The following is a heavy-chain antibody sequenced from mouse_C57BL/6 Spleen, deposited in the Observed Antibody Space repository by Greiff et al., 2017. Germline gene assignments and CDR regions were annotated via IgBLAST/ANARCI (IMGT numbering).Heavy chain of an antibody. CDR3: ASSSNWAYFDY. D-gene: IGHD4-1*02. Sequence: VQLQQSGAELVKPGASVKISCKASGYAFSSYWMNWVKQRTGKGLEWSGQIYPGDGDNNYNGKLKGQATLTADKSSSTAYLQLSILTSEYSAGYFCASSSNWAYFDYWGQGTTRTVSS. V-gene: IGHV1-80*01. CDR2: IYPGDGDN. CDR1: GYAFSSYW. J-gene: IGHJ2*01.